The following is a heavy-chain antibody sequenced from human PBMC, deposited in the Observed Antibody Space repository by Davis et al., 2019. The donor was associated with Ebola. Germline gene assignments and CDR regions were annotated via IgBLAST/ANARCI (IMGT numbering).Heavy chain of an antibody. CDR2: INPNFGGK. Sequence: ASVKISCKASGYTFAAHYIHWVRQAPGQGLEWMGRINPNFGGKIYAQKFQDRVTMTIDTSINTAYMELDRLISDDTAVYYCARGHTYGRWDDWFDPWGQGTLVTVSS. CDR1: GYTFAAHY. D-gene: IGHD5-18*01. J-gene: IGHJ5*02. V-gene: IGHV1-2*06. CDR3: ARGHTYGRWDDWFDP.